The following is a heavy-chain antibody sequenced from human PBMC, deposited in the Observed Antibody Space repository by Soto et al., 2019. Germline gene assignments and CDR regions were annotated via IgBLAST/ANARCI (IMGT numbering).Heavy chain of an antibody. CDR2: IYYSGST. Sequence: SETLSLTCTVSGGSISSYYWSWIRQPPGKGLEWIGYIYYSGSTNYNPSLKSRVTISVDTSKNQFSLKLSSVTAADTAMYYCARKRASSGYYYYYGMDVWGQGTTVTVA. D-gene: IGHD3-22*01. J-gene: IGHJ6*02. V-gene: IGHV4-59*01. CDR3: ARKRASSGYYYYYGMDV. CDR1: GGSISSYY.